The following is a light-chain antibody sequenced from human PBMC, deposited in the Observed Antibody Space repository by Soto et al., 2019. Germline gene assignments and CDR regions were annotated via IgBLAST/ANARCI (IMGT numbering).Light chain of an antibody. CDR1: QDISNY. CDR3: QQYDNLVT. Sequence: DLPITPFPSSLFSSVRGRVTITCQVSQDISNYLNWYQQKPGKAPKLLIYDASNLETGVPSRFSGSGSGTDFTFTISSLQAEDIATYYCQQYDNLVTFGGGTKVDIK. CDR2: DAS. V-gene: IGKV1-33*01. J-gene: IGKJ4*01.